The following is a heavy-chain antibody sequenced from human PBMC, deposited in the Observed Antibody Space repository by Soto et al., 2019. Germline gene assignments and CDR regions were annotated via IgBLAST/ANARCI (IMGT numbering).Heavy chain of an antibody. CDR2: ISGSGGST. D-gene: IGHD2-8*01. CDR3: AKVHCTNGLCPPDHSSLDY. CDR1: GFTFSSYA. V-gene: IGHV3-23*01. Sequence: GGSLRLSCAASGFTFSSYAMSWARQAPGKGLEWVSAISGSGGSTYYADSVKGRFTISRDNSKNTLYLQMNSLRAEDTAVYYCAKVHCTNGLCPPDHSSLDYCGDGTLVTVSP. J-gene: IGHJ4*01.